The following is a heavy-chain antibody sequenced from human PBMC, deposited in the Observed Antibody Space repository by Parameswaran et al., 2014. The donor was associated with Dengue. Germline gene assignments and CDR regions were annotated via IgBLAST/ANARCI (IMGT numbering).Heavy chain of an antibody. V-gene: IGHV3-30*03. CDR3: ARGAALLSTTIDY. D-gene: IGHD3-10*01. CDR2: ISYDGSDK. Sequence: VRQMPGKGLEWVAVISYDGSDKYYADSVKGRFTISRDNSKNTLYLQMNNLRAEDTAVYYCARGAALLSTTIDYWGQGTLVTVSS. J-gene: IGHJ4*02.